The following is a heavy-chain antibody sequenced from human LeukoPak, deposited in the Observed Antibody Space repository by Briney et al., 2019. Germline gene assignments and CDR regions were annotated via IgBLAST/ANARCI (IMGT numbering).Heavy chain of an antibody. CDR1: GGSISSSSYY. V-gene: IGHV4-39*07. CDR3: ARAYDSSGYVDY. D-gene: IGHD3-22*01. J-gene: IGHJ4*02. Sequence: SETLSLTCTVSGGSISSSSYYWGWIRQPPGKGLEWIGSIYYSGSTYYNPSLKSRVTISVDTSKNQFSLKLSSVTAADTAVYYGARAYDSSGYVDYWGQGTLVTVSS. CDR2: IYYSGST.